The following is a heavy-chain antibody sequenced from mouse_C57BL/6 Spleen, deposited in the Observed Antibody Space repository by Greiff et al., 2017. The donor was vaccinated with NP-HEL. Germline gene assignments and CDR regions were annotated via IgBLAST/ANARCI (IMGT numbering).Heavy chain of an antibody. CDR2: IDPSDSYN. J-gene: IGHJ3*01. D-gene: IGHD1-1*01. CDR1: GYTFTSYW. Sequence: VQLQQSGAELVKPGASVKLSCKASGYTFTSYWMQWVKQRPGQGLEWIGEIDPSDSYNIYNQKFKGKSTLPVDTSSSTAYMQLSSLTSDDSAVYYCARRDYSWFAYWGQGTLVTVSA. CDR3: ARRDYSWFAY. V-gene: IGHV1-50*01.